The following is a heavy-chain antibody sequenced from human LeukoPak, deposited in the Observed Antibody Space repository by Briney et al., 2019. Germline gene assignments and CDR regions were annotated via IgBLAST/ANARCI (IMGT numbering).Heavy chain of an antibody. J-gene: IGHJ4*02. CDR2: ISSSSSTI. V-gene: IGHV3-48*01. D-gene: IGHD1-26*01. CDR1: GFTFSSYS. Sequence: GGSLRLSCAASGFTFSSYSMNWVRQAPGKGLEWVSYISSSSSTIYYADSVKGRFTISRDNAKNSLYLQMNSLRAEDTAVYYCARENVGATNYWGQGTLVTVSS. CDR3: ARENVGATNY.